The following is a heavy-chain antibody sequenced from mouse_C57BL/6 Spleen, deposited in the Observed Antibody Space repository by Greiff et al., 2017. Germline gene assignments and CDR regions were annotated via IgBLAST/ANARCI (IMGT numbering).Heavy chain of an antibody. Sequence: QVQLQQSGAELVRPGSSVKLSCKASGYTFTSYWMHWVKQRPIQGLEWIGNIDPSDSETHYNQKFKDKATLTVDKSSSTAYMQLSSLTSEDSAVYYCARSFHYYRSMDYWGQGTSVTVSS. D-gene: IGHD1-1*01. CDR3: ARSFHYYRSMDY. CDR2: IDPSDSET. V-gene: IGHV1-52*01. J-gene: IGHJ4*01. CDR1: GYTFTSYW.